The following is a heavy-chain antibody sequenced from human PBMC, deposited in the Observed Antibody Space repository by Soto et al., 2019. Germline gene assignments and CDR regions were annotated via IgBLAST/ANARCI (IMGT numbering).Heavy chain of an antibody. CDR2: SGSGGFTF. Sequence: PGGSLRLSCVGSGFNFNDHFISWIRQAPGKGLEWISYSGSGGFTFYYADSVEGRFTISRDTAKKSVYLQMNSLRAEDSAVYYCATGVLPPTKWGYYYYDIDVWGQGTTVTVSS. D-gene: IGHD2-2*01. J-gene: IGHJ6*02. CDR3: ATGVLPPTKWGYYYYDIDV. CDR1: GFNFNDHF. V-gene: IGHV3-11*01.